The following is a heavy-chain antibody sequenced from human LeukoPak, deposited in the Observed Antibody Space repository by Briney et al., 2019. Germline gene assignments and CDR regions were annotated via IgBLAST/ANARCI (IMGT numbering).Heavy chain of an antibody. V-gene: IGHV3-11*01. Sequence: GGSLRLSCAASGFTFSDYYMSWIRQAPGKGPEWVSYISSSGSTIYYADSVKGRFTISRDNAKNSLYLQMNSLRAEDTAVYYCARGVVPAVDYFDYWGQGTLVTVSS. CDR1: GFTFSDYY. CDR3: ARGVVPAVDYFDY. D-gene: IGHD2-2*01. J-gene: IGHJ4*02. CDR2: ISSSGSTI.